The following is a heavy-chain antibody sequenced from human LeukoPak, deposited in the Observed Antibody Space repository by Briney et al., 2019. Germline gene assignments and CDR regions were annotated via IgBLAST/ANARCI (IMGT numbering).Heavy chain of an antibody. CDR1: GFTFSSYG. D-gene: IGHD3-10*01. CDR2: IWYDGSNK. V-gene: IGHV3-33*01. Sequence: PGGSLRLSCAASGFTFSSYGMPWVRPAPGKGLERVAVIWYDGSNKYYADSVKGRFTISRDNSKNTLYLQMNSLRAEDTAVYYCARESVDSGSFDYWGQGTLVTVSS. CDR3: ARESVDSGSFDY. J-gene: IGHJ4*02.